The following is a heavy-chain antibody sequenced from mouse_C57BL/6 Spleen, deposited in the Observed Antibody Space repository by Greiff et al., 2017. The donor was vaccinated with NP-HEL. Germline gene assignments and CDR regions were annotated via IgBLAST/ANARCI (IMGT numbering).Heavy chain of an antibody. V-gene: IGHV1-72*01. J-gene: IGHJ2*01. D-gene: IGHD2-4*01. CDR3: ARWRNYDYDGYYFDY. CDR2: IDPNSGGT. Sequence: QVQLKQPGAELVKPGASVKLSCKASGYTFTSYWMHWVKQRPGRGLEWIGRIDPNSGGTKYNEKFKSKATLTVDKPSSTAYMQLSSLTSEDSAVYYCARWRNYDYDGYYFDYWGQGTTLTVSS. CDR1: GYTFTSYW.